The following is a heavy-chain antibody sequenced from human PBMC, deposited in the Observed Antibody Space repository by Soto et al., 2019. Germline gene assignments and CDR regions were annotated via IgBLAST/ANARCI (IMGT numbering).Heavy chain of an antibody. Sequence: GASVKVSCKASGGRFSSYTISWVRQAPGQGLEWMGRIIPILGIANYAQKFQGRVTITADKSTSTAYMELSSLRSEDTAVYYCARALYSSSNYYYYMDVWGKGTTVTVSS. CDR1: GGRFSSYT. D-gene: IGHD6-6*01. CDR3: ARALYSSSNYYYYMDV. V-gene: IGHV1-69*02. J-gene: IGHJ6*03. CDR2: IIPILGIA.